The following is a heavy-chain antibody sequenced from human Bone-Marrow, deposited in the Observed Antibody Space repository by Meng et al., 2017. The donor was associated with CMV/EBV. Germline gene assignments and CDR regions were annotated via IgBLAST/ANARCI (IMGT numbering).Heavy chain of an antibody. CDR2: ISAYNGNT. V-gene: IGHV1-18*01. CDR1: GYTFSSYG. D-gene: IGHD2-2*02. Sequence: ASVKVSCKASGYTFSSYGISWVRQAPGQGLEWMGWISAYNGNTNYAQKLQGRVTMTTDTSASTAYMELRSLRSDDTAVYYCARDLKEDCSSTSCYRDYYYYGMDVWGPGTTVTVSS. J-gene: IGHJ6*01. CDR3: ARDLKEDCSSTSCYRDYYYYGMDV.